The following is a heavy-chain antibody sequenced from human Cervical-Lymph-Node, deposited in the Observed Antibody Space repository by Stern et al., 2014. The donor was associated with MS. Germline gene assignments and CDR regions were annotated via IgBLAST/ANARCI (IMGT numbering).Heavy chain of an antibody. Sequence: EMQLVESGPEVKRPGESLKISCQASGYTFTSYWIGWVRQMPGKGLEWIALIFPGGSDIRYSPSFQGQVTISADKSSSTAYLQWNNLKASDTAIYYCARQRYFDYWGQGTLVTVSS. CDR2: IFPGGSDI. CDR3: ARQRYFDY. J-gene: IGHJ4*02. CDR1: GYTFTSYW. V-gene: IGHV5-51*01.